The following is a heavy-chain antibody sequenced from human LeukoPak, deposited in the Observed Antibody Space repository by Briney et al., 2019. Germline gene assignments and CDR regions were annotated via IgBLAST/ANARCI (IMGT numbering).Heavy chain of an antibody. CDR2: ICRSSGSSSYI. CDR3: AREFAD. V-gene: IGHV3-21*01. Sequence: PGGSLRLSCAASGFIFSNYIANWVRQAPGEGREWVSSICRSSGSSSYIYYADSVKGRFTISRDNAKNSVYLQMNSLRPEDTAVYYCAREFADWGQGTLVTVSS. J-gene: IGHJ4*02. D-gene: IGHD3-10*01. CDR1: GFIFSNYI.